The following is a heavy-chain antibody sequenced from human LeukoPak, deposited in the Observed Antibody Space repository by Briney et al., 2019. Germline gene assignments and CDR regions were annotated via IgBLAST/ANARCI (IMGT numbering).Heavy chain of an antibody. Sequence: GASVKVSCKASGGTFSSYAISWVRQAPGQGLEWMGRTNPNSGGTNFPQKFQGRVTMTGDTSISTAYMELSRLSSDDTAVYYCAREAGTDYPIDYWGQGTLVTVSS. CDR3: AREAGTDYPIDY. CDR1: GGTFSSYA. D-gene: IGHD1-14*01. V-gene: IGHV1-2*06. J-gene: IGHJ4*02. CDR2: TNPNSGGT.